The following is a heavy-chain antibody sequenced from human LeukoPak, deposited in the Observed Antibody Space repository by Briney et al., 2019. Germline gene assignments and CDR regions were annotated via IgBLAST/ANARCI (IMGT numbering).Heavy chain of an antibody. Sequence: GGSLRLSCAASGFTFSSCAMHWVRQAPGKGLEWVAVISYDGSNKYYADSVKGRFTISRDNSKNTLYLQMNSLRAEDTAVYYCARGGGSGDYYMDVWGKGTTVTVSS. CDR3: ARGGGSGDYYMDV. CDR2: ISYDGSNK. J-gene: IGHJ6*03. CDR1: GFTFSSCA. D-gene: IGHD5-12*01. V-gene: IGHV3-30*04.